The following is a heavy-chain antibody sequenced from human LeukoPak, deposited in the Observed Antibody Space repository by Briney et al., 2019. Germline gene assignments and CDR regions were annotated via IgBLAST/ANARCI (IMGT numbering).Heavy chain of an antibody. V-gene: IGHV1-2*02. Sequence: GASVKVSCKASGYKFTDDYMHWVRQAPGQGLEFMGWTNPDSGFTNYAQKFKGRVTMTRDTSISTAYLEVRSLTSDDTVVYYCAPTAEAYTSWWKVWGQGTLVTVSS. CDR1: GYKFTDDY. J-gene: IGHJ4*02. D-gene: IGHD3-16*01. CDR3: APTAEAYTSWWKV. CDR2: TNPDSGFT.